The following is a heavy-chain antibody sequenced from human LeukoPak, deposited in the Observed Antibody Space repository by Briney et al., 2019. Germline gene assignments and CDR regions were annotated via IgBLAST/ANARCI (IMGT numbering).Heavy chain of an antibody. CDR1: GFTFSSYG. J-gene: IGHJ6*02. CDR3: AKVITMVRGVIPRTDAYYYYGMDV. CDR2: ISYDGSNK. V-gene: IGHV3-30*18. Sequence: QPGRSLRLSCAASGFTFSSYGMHWVRQAPGKGLEWVAVISYDGSNKYYADSVKGRFTVSRDNSKNTLYLQVNSLRAEDTAVYYCAKVITMVRGVIPRTDAYYYYGMDVWGQGTTVTVSS. D-gene: IGHD3-10*01.